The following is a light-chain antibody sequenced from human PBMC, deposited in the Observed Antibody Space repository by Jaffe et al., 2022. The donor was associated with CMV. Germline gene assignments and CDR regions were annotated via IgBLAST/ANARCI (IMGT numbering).Light chain of an antibody. V-gene: IGKV1-5*03. J-gene: IGKJ2*02. CDR3: QQYHGYPWT. Sequence: DIQVTQSPSTLSASVGDRVTITCRASQSISSWLAWYQQKPGKAPNLLIYKASSLESGVPSRFSGSGSGTEFTLTISSLQPDDFATYYCQQYHGYPWTFGQGTKLQIK. CDR1: QSISSW. CDR2: KAS.